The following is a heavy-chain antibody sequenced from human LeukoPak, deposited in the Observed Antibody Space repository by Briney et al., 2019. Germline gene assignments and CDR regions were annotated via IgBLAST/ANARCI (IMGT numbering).Heavy chain of an antibody. CDR1: GGSISSSY. CDR2: IFYSGTT. CDR3: ARDRSGYGDYHDS. V-gene: IGHV4-59*06. D-gene: IGHD6-25*01. Sequence: PSETLSLTCTVSGGSISSSYWSWIRQHPGKGLEWIGYIFYSGTTYYNPPLKSRIIISIDTSKNQFSLKLSSVTAADTAIYYCARDRSGYGDYHDSWGQGTLVTVSS. J-gene: IGHJ4*02.